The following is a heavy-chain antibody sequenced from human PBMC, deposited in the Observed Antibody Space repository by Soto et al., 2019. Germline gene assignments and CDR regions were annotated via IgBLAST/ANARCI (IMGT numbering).Heavy chain of an antibody. D-gene: IGHD6-19*01. CDR1: GFTFSSYA. J-gene: IGHJ4*02. CDR2: ISGSGGST. V-gene: IGHV3-23*01. CDR3: AKDPGQWLVPPCDY. Sequence: EVQLLESGGGLVQPGGSLRLSCAASGFTFSSYAMSWVRQAPGKGLEWVSAISGSGGSTYYADSVKGRFTISRDNSRNTLYLQMNSLRAEDTAVYYCAKDPGQWLVPPCDYWGQGTLVTVSS.